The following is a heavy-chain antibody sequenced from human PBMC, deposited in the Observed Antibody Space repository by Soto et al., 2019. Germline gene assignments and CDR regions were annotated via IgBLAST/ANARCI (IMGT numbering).Heavy chain of an antibody. Sequence: QLQLQESGPGLVKPSETLSLTCNVSGGSIISTNYYWGWIRQPPGKGLEWIGSVYYSGSTYYNPSLKSRVTISVDTFKNQFSLRLTSVTAADTALFYCARQSYQFGTYYDGSGYHYGAFDDWGQGTLVTVSS. V-gene: IGHV4-39*01. CDR1: GGSIISTNYY. D-gene: IGHD3-22*01. CDR2: VYYSGST. CDR3: ARQSYQFGTYYDGSGYHYGAFDD. J-gene: IGHJ4*02.